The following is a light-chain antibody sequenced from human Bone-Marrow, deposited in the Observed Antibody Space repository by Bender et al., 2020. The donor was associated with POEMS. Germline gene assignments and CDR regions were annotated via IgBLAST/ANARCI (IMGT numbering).Light chain of an antibody. V-gene: IGLV2-11*01. J-gene: IGLJ3*02. Sequence: QSALTQPRSVSGSPGQSVTISCTGTSSDVGGYNSVSWYLHYTGKAPKLMIYDVSKRPSGVPDRFSGSKSGNTASLTISGLQAEDEADYYCCSFAGNNPYVLFGGGTKLTVL. CDR1: SSDVGGYNS. CDR2: DVS. CDR3: CSFAGNNPYVL.